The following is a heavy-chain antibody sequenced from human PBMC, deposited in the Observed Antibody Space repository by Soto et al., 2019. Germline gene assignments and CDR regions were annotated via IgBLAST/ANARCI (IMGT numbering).Heavy chain of an antibody. V-gene: IGHV4-59*08. J-gene: IGHJ6*03. CDR3: ARQGSSTVTEYYYYMDV. Sequence: SETLSLTCTVSGGSISSYYWSWIRQPPGKGLEWIGYIYYSGSTNYNPSLKSRVTISVDTSKNQFSLKLSSVTAADTAVYYCARQGSSTVTEYYYYMDVWGKGTTVTVS. CDR1: GGSISSYY. D-gene: IGHD4-17*01. CDR2: IYYSGST.